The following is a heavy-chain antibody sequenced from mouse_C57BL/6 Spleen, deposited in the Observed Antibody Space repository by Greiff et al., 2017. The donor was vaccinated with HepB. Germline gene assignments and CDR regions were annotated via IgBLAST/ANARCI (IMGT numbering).Heavy chain of an antibody. J-gene: IGHJ2*01. D-gene: IGHD1-1*01. V-gene: IGHV14-4*01. CDR3: TTFYYYGSSYRNYFDY. Sequence: VQLKQSGAELVRPGASVKLSCTASGFNIKDDYMHWVKQRPEQGLEWIGWIDPENGDTEYASKFQGKATISADTSSNTAYLQLSSLTSEDTAVYYCTTFYYYGSSYRNYFDYWGQGTTLTVSS. CDR2: IDPENGDT. CDR1: GFNIKDDY.